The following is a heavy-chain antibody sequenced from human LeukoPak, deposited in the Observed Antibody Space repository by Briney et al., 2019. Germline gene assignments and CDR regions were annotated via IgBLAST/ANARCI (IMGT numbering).Heavy chain of an antibody. J-gene: IGHJ4*02. V-gene: IGHV4-59*01. D-gene: IGHD6-19*01. CDR3: ARDRSSGYFFDY. CDR2: TYYSGST. CDR1: GGSMSTYY. Sequence: PSETLSLTCTVSGGSMSTYYWSWIRQPPGKGLEWIGYTYYSGSTNYNPSLKSRVTISVDTSTNQFSLKLSSVTAADTAMYFCARDRSSGYFFDYWGQGTLVTVSS.